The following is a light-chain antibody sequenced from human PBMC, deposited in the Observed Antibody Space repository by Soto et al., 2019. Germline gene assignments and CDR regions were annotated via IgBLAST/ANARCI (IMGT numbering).Light chain of an antibody. CDR3: QSYDNNSDYV. J-gene: IGLJ1*01. Sequence: QSVLTQPPSVSGAPGQRVTISCTGSSSNIGAGYVVHWYQQLPGAAPKLLIFSDNNRPSGVPDRFSGSKSGTSASLAITGLRAEDEADYYFQSYDNNSDYVFGTGTKLTVL. V-gene: IGLV1-40*01. CDR2: SDN. CDR1: SSNIGAGYV.